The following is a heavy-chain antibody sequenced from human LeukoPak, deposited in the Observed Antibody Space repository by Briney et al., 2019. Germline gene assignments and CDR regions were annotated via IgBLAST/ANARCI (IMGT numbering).Heavy chain of an antibody. D-gene: IGHD2-15*01. CDR3: ARNSCPSGSCYDNRGYFDY. Sequence: KPSETLSLTCTVSGYSISSGYYWGWIRPPPGKGLEWIGSIYHSGSTYYNPSLKSRVTISIDTSKNQFSLKLSSVTAADTAVYYCARNSCPSGSCYDNRGYFDYWGQGTLVTVSS. CDR1: GYSISSGYY. V-gene: IGHV4-38-2*02. J-gene: IGHJ4*02. CDR2: IYHSGST.